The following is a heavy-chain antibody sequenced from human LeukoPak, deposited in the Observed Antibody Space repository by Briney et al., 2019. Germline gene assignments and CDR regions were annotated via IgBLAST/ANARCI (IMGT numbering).Heavy chain of an antibody. V-gene: IGHV3-48*03. J-gene: IGHJ4*02. CDR3: AREGRYFFDY. CDR1: GFTFSSYA. D-gene: IGHD3-9*01. Sequence: PGGCLRLSCAASGFTFSSYAMNWVRQAPGKGLEWVSYISGSGSTIYYADSVKGRFTISRDNAKNSLYLQMNSLRAEDTAVYYCAREGRYFFDYWGQGTLVTVSS. CDR2: ISGSGSTI.